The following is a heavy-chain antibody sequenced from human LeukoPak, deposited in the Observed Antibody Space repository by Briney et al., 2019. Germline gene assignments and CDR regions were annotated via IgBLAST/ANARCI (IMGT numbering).Heavy chain of an antibody. J-gene: IGHJ4*02. CDR1: GGSFSSYY. CDR2: INHSGST. Sequence: SETLSLTCAVYGGSFSSYYWSWIRQPPGKGLEWIGEINHSGSTNYNPSLKSRVTLSVDTSKNQFSLKLSSVTAADTAVYYCARGEDYQLLGRNFDYWGQGTLVTVSS. V-gene: IGHV4-34*01. CDR3: ARGEDYQLLGRNFDY. D-gene: IGHD2-2*01.